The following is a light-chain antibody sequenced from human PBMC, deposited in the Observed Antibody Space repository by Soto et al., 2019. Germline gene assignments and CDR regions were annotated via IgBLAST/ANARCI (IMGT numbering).Light chain of an antibody. CDR3: QQYNNWPVT. Sequence: EIVMTQSPATLSVSPGERATLSCRASPSVSSNLAWYQQKPGQAPRLLIYGASTRATGIPARFSGSGSGTEFTLTISSLQSEDFAVYYCQQYNNWPVTFGGGTKVAIK. CDR1: PSVSSN. V-gene: IGKV3-15*01. J-gene: IGKJ4*01. CDR2: GAS.